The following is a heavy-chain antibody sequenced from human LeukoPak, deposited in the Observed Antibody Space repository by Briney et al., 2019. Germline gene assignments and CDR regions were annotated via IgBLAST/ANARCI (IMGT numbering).Heavy chain of an antibody. D-gene: IGHD2-15*01. CDR3: ARPPGWFPHDAFDI. CDR2: INPNSGGT. CDR1: GYTFTGYY. V-gene: IGHV1-2*02. J-gene: IGHJ3*02. Sequence: HEASVKLSCKASGYTFTGYYMHWVRQAPGQGLEWMGWINPNSGGTNYAQKFQGRVTMTRDTSISTAYMELSRLRSDDTAVYYCARPPGWFPHDAFDIWGQGTMVTVSS.